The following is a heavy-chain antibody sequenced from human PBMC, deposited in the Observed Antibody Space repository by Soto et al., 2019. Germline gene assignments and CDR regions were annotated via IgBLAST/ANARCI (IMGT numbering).Heavy chain of an antibody. CDR3: ARRQISPPTRGAAAARGGMDV. CDR1: EFPFTNFG. V-gene: IGHV3-33*01. D-gene: IGHD6-13*01. CDR2: IWKDGSGY. Sequence: QVQLVESGGGVVQPGGSLGLSCAALEFPFTNFGMPWVRRAPAKGLGGWAVIWKDGSGYYYPPSVKGRLTISRDNSKSTRYLQMSSLRAEDTAVYFCARRQISPPTRGAAAARGGMDVWGQGTTVTVSS. J-gene: IGHJ6*02.